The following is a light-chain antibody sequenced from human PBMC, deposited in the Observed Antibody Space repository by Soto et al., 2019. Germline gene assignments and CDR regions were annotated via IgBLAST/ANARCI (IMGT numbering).Light chain of an antibody. Sequence: IQMTQSPSSLSASVGDRVTITCRASQSISNNLNWYQQRPGKPPKLLIYTASSLQSGAPSRFSGSGSGTDFTLTISSLQPEDFATYYCQQSYSSPITFGQGTRLEIK. CDR3: QQSYSSPIT. V-gene: IGKV1-39*01. CDR2: TAS. J-gene: IGKJ5*01. CDR1: QSISNN.